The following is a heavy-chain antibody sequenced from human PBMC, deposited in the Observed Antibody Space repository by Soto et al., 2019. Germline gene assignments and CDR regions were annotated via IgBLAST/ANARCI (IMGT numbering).Heavy chain of an antibody. D-gene: IGHD4-17*01. J-gene: IGHJ3*02. Sequence: QVQLQQWGAGLLKPSETLSLTCAVYGGSFSGYFWSWIRQPPGKGLEWIGEINHSGSTNYNPSLKSRVTISVDTSKNQFSLKLSSVTAADMARYYCTRGGEVTVTDDLVAFDIWGQGTRVTVSS. CDR3: TRGGEVTVTDDLVAFDI. CDR1: GGSFSGYF. CDR2: INHSGST. V-gene: IGHV4-34*01.